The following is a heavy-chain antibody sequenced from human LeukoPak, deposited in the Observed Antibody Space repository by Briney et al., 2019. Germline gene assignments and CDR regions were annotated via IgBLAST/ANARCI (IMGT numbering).Heavy chain of an antibody. CDR1: GFTVSSNY. CDR3: ASLNDSSGYYYYYYYGMDV. D-gene: IGHD3-22*01. J-gene: IGHJ6*02. CDR2: IYSGGST. V-gene: IGHV3-66*01. Sequence: PGGSLRLSCAASGFTVSSNYMSWIRQAPGKGLEWVSVIYSGGSTYYADPVKGRFTISRDNSKNTLYLQMNSLRAEDTAVYYCASLNDSSGYYYYYYYGMDVWGQGTTVTVSS.